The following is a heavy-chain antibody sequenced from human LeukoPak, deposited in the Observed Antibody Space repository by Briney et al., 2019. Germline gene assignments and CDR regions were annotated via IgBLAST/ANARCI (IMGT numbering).Heavy chain of an antibody. D-gene: IGHD3-9*01. CDR1: GFTFSSYS. CDR3: ARDRSGIRYFDWLCN. Sequence: PGGSLRLSCAASGFTFSSYSMNWVRQAPGKGLEWVSSIGSTSTYIYYSDSVKGRFTISRDNAKNSLYLQMNSLRAEDTAVYYCARDRSGIRYFDWLCNWGQGILVTVSS. J-gene: IGHJ4*02. CDR2: IGSTSTYI. V-gene: IGHV3-21*06.